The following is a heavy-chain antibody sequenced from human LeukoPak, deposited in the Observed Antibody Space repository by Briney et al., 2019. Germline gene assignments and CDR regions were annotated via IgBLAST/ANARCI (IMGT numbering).Heavy chain of an antibody. CDR1: GFTFSTYN. J-gene: IGHJ1*01. D-gene: IGHD6-13*01. CDR2: ISSSSSYI. CDR3: AKSAAAGTREKYFQH. Sequence: PGGSPRLSCVASGFTFSTYNMNWVRQAPGKGLEWISSISSSSSYIYHADSVKGRFTISRDNAKNSLYLQMNSLRAEDTALYYCAKSAAAGTREKYFQHWGQGTLVTVSS. V-gene: IGHV3-21*04.